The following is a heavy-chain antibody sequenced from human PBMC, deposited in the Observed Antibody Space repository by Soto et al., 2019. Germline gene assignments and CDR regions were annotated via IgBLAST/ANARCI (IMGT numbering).Heavy chain of an antibody. CDR1: GFTFNRHG. D-gene: IGHD4-17*01. CDR2: ISYDGSSI. V-gene: IGHV3-30*18. J-gene: IGHJ6*02. Sequence: QVQLVESGGGVVQPGRSLRLSCEASGFTFNRHGMHWVRQAPGKGLEWVASISYDGSSIYYADSVKGRFTISRDNSKNAQYLQMNSLRAEDTAVYSCAKDLYTVTAQFYYFYAMHVWGQGTTVTVSS. CDR3: AKDLYTVTAQFYYFYAMHV.